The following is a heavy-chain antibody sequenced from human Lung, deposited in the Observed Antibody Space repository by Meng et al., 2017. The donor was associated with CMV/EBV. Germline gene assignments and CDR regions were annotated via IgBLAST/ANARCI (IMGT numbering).Heavy chain of an antibody. J-gene: IGHJ4*02. D-gene: IGHD2-8*02. CDR1: GFTFSSYW. CDR3: ARGTAPNDY. CDR2: IKQDGSEK. Sequence: SCAASGFTFSSYWMTWVRQAPGKGLEWVANIKQDGSEKYYVESVKGRFTISRDNAKNSLYLQMNSLRVEDTAMYYCARGTAPNDYWSQGTLVTVSS. V-gene: IGHV3-7*01.